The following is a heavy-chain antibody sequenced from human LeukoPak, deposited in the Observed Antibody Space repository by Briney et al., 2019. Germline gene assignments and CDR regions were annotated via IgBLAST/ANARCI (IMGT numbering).Heavy chain of an antibody. D-gene: IGHD3-22*01. Sequence: SETLSLTCTVSGDSISSGDYYWSWIRQPAGKGLEWIGRISSSGSTNYNPSLKSRVTISVDTSKNQFSLKLSSVTAADTAVYFCARGPYSYDGSGAFDIRGQGTMVTVSS. CDR3: ARGPYSYDGSGAFDI. CDR2: ISSSGST. CDR1: GDSISSGDYY. J-gene: IGHJ3*02. V-gene: IGHV4-61*02.